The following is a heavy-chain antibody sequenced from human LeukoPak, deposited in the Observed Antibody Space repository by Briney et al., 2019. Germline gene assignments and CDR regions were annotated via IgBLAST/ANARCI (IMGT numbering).Heavy chain of an antibody. Sequence: ASVKVSCTASGYTFTGYYMHWVRQAPGQGLEWMGWINPNSGGTNYAQRFQGRVTMTRDTSISTAYMELSRLRSDDTAVYYCARSLGSRYSGYGGFDYWGQGTLVTVSS. J-gene: IGHJ4*02. D-gene: IGHD5-12*01. CDR3: ARSLGSRYSGYGGFDY. CDR2: INPNSGGT. CDR1: GYTFTGYY. V-gene: IGHV1-2*02.